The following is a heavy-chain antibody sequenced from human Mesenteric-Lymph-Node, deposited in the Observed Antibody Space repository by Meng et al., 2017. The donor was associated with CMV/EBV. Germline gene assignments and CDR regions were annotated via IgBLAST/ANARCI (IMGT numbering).Heavy chain of an antibody. V-gene: IGHV3-7*01. J-gene: IGHJ4*02. D-gene: IGHD7-27*01. CDR2: IKPDGSEK. CDR3: VRDVNWGTFDY. CDR1: EFSFASYW. Sequence: GESLKISCAASEFSFASYWMSWVRLAPGKGPESVANIKPDGSEKFSEGSVKGRFTISRDNANNSLYLQMNSLRAEDTAVYYCVRDVNWGTFDYWGQGTLVTVSS.